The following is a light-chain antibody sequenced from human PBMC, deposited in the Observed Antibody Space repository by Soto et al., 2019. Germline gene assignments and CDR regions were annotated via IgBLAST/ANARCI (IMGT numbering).Light chain of an antibody. J-gene: IGKJ1*01. CDR1: QSVSSSY. Sequence: EIVLTQSPGTLSLSPGERATLSCRASQSVSSSYLAWYQQKPGQAPRLLIYGASSRATGIPDRFGGSGSGTDFTLTISRPEPEDFAVYYCQQYGSSPWTFGQGTKVDIK. CDR2: GAS. V-gene: IGKV3-20*01. CDR3: QQYGSSPWT.